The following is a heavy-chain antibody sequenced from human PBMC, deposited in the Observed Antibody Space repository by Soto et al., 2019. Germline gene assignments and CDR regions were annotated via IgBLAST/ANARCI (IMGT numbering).Heavy chain of an antibody. CDR1: GFTFSSYW. Sequence: EVQLVESGGGLVQPGGSLRLSCAASGFTFSSYWMHLFRQAPGKGLVWVSRINSDGSSTSYADSVTGRFTISRDNAKNTMYLQMNSMRAEDTAVYYCAIRDSYYDSSGYFDYWGQGTLVTVSS. CDR3: AIRDSYYDSSGYFDY. J-gene: IGHJ4*02. D-gene: IGHD3-22*01. CDR2: INSDGSST. V-gene: IGHV3-74*01.